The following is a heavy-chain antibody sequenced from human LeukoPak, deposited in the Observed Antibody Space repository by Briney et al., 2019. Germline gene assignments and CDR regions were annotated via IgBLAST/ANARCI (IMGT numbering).Heavy chain of an antibody. CDR3: ATYPKSYSSGWTALDI. J-gene: IGHJ3*02. V-gene: IGHV4-39*01. CDR1: GGSISSNIYY. CDR2: IYYSGNT. Sequence: PSETLSLTCTVSGGSISSNIYYWAWIRQPPGKGLEWIANIYYSGNTYYNPSLKSRVTISVDTSKNQFSLKLTSVTAADTAVYYCATYPKSYSSGWTALDIWGQGTMVTVSS. D-gene: IGHD6-19*01.